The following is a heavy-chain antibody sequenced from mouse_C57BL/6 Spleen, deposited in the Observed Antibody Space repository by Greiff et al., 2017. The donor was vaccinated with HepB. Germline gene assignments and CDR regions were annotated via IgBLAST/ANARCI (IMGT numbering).Heavy chain of an antibody. CDR3: ARPMVRGDWFAY. D-gene: IGHD2-2*01. J-gene: IGHJ3*01. CDR2: ISNGGGST. Sequence: EVMLVESGGGLVQPGGSLKLSCAASGFTFSDYYMYWVRQTPEKRLEWVAYISNGGGSTYYPDTVKGRFTISRDNAKNTLYLQMSRLKSEDTAMYYCARPMVRGDWFAYWGQGTLVTVSA. V-gene: IGHV5-12*01. CDR1: GFTFSDYY.